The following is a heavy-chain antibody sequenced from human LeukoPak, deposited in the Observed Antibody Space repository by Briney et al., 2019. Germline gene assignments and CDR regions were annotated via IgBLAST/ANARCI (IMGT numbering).Heavy chain of an antibody. D-gene: IGHD2-2*01. V-gene: IGHV3-21*01. CDR1: GFTFSHYS. CDR2: ISASSSFI. CDR3: ARGYCSRTSCEDFDY. Sequence: GGSLRLSCAASGFTFSHYSMNWVRQAPGKGLEWVSSISASSSFIYYADSLKGRFTISRDNAKNSLYLQMNSLRAEDTAVFYCARGYCSRTSCEDFDYWGQGTLVTVSS. J-gene: IGHJ4*02.